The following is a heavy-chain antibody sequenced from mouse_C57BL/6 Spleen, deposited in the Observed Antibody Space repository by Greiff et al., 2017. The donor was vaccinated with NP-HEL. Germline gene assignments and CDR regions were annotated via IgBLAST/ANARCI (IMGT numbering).Heavy chain of an antibody. Sequence: QVQLQQSGAELMKPGASVKLSCKATGYTFTGYWIEWVKQRPGHGLEWIGEILPGSGSTNYNEKFKGKATFTADTSSNTAYMQLSSLTTEDSAIYYCAKGGHYYGSSYYFDYWGQGTTLTVSS. V-gene: IGHV1-9*01. CDR3: AKGGHYYGSSYYFDY. CDR1: GYTFTGYW. J-gene: IGHJ2*01. D-gene: IGHD1-1*01. CDR2: ILPGSGST.